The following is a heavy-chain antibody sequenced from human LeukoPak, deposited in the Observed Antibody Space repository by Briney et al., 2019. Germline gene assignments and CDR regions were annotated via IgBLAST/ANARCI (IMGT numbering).Heavy chain of an antibody. CDR2: IEPGGTKE. CDR1: GFRFSSYD. V-gene: IGHV3-30*02. D-gene: IGHD6-19*01. CDR3: AKEGSGWYYLDY. J-gene: IGHJ4*02. Sequence: PGGSLRLSCAASGFRFSSYDIHWVRQAPGKGLEWVTFIEPGGTKEYYADSVKGRFTISRDNSKNTVYVQMNTLRAEDTAVYYCAKEGSGWYYLDYWGQGTVVTVSS.